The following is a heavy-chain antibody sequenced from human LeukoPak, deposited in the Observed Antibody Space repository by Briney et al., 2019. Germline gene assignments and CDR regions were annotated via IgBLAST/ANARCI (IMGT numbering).Heavy chain of an antibody. CDR3: AREDNYYGSGTPFDY. V-gene: IGHV3-21*01. CDR1: GFTFSDHA. D-gene: IGHD3-10*01. J-gene: IGHJ4*02. Sequence: GGSLRLSCAASGFTFSDHAMNWVRQAPGRGLEWVSSISSTSSCIYYADSVKGRFTISRDNAKNSLYLQMNSLRAEDTAVYYCAREDNYYGSGTPFDYWGQGTLVTVSS. CDR2: ISSTSSCI.